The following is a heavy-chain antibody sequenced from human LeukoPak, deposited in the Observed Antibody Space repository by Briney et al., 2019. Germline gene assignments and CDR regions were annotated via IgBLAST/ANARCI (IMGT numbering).Heavy chain of an antibody. J-gene: IGHJ5*02. CDR1: GGSFSGYY. Sequence: SETLSLTCAVYGGSFSGYYWCWIRQAPGKGLEWIGEINHSGSTNYNPSLKSRVTISVDTSKNQFSLKLSSVTAADTAVYYCARARTGYSSSWYMSWFDPWGQGTLVTVSS. CDR3: ARARTGYSSSWYMSWFDP. CDR2: INHSGST. V-gene: IGHV4-34*01. D-gene: IGHD6-13*01.